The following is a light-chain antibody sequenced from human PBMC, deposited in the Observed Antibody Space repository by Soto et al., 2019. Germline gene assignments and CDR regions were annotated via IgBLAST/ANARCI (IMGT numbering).Light chain of an antibody. Sequence: EVVLTQSPATLSVSPGDRATLSCRTSQSVSRNLAWYQQKPGQAPRLLISGASTRATGVPARFSGSGSATEFTRSISSWQSEDVAVYYCQRYGDWPPETFGQGTKVEI. V-gene: IGKV3-15*01. CDR2: GAS. CDR1: QSVSRN. CDR3: QRYGDWPPET. J-gene: IGKJ2*01.